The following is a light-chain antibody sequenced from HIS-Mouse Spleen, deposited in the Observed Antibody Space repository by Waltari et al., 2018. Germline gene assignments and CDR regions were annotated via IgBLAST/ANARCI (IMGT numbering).Light chain of an antibody. CDR1: SSNLVMNY. CDR2: RNN. CDR3: AAWDDSLSGWV. J-gene: IGLJ3*02. Sequence: QSVLTQPPSASGTPGPRVTISCSGRSSNLVMNYVSWYQQLPGTAPKLLIYRNNQRPSGVPDRFSGSKSGTSASLAISGLRSEDEADYYCAAWDDSLSGWVFGGGTKLTVL. V-gene: IGLV1-47*01.